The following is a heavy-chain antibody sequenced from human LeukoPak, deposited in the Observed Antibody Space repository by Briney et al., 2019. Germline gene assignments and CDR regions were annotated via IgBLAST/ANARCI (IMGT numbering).Heavy chain of an antibody. V-gene: IGHV3-74*01. CDR2: ISYDGGDP. D-gene: IGHD6-13*01. CDR1: GFTFSSYS. Sequence: GGSLRLSCAASGFTFSSYSMNWVRQAPGKGLVWVSRISYDGGDPSYADSVKGRFTISRDNAKNTLYLQMNSLTAEDTAVYYCARGYSSRLYNWLDPWGQGTLVTVSS. J-gene: IGHJ5*02. CDR3: ARGYSSRLYNWLDP.